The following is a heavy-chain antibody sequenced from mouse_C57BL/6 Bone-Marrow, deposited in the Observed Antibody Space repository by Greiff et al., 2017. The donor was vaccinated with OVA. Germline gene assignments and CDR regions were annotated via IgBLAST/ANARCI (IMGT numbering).Heavy chain of an antibody. Sequence: EVQRVESGGGLVQPKGSLKLSCAASGFTFNTYSMHWVRQAPGQGLEWVARIRRKSSNYATYYADSVKDRFTISRDDSQSKLYLQMNNLKTEETAVYYCVRDGYCDYYAMDYWGQGTSVTVSS. J-gene: IGHJ4*01. CDR3: VRDGYCDYYAMDY. V-gene: IGHV10-3*01. CDR1: GFTFNTYS. D-gene: IGHD2-3*01. CDR2: IRRKSSNYAT.